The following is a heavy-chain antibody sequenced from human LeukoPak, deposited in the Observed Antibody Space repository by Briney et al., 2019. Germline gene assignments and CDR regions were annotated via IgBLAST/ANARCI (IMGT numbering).Heavy chain of an antibody. D-gene: IGHD3-22*01. CDR1: GFTFSSYW. CDR3: ARDFIVSYYDSSGFGY. J-gene: IGHJ4*02. V-gene: IGHV3-7*05. Sequence: GGSLRLSCATSGFTFSSYWMSWARQAPGKGLEWVANIKQDGSEKYYVDSVKGRFTISRDNAKNSLYLQMNSLRAEDTAVYYCARDFIVSYYDSSGFGYWGQGTLVTVSS. CDR2: IKQDGSEK.